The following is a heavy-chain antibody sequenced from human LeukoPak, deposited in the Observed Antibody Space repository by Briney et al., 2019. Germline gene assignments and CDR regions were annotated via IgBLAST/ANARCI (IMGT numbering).Heavy chain of an antibody. CDR1: GYSFTNYW. CDR3: ARHGGGYCSRGTCYPDY. D-gene: IGHD2-15*01. Sequence: GESLKISCKNSGYSFTNYWIGWVRQMPGKGLEWMGIIYPGDSDTRYSPSFQGQVTISADKSISTVYLQWSSLKATDTAMYYCARHGGGYCSRGTCYPDYWGQGTLVTVSS. V-gene: IGHV5-51*01. CDR2: IYPGDSDT. J-gene: IGHJ4*02.